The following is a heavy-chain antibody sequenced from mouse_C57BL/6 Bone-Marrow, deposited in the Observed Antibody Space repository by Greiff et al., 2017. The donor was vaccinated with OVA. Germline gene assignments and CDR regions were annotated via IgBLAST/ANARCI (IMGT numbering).Heavy chain of an antibody. D-gene: IGHD4-1*01. CDR1: GFSLTSYG. CDR3: AKEGGETGTKYYYAMDY. Sequence: QVHVKQSGPGLVAPSQSLSITCTVSGFSLTSYGVSWVRQPPGKGLEWLGVIWGDGSTNYHSALISRLSISKDNSKSQVFLKLNSLQTDDTATYYCAKEGGETGTKYYYAMDYWGQGTSVTVSS. V-gene: IGHV2-3*01. CDR2: IWGDGST. J-gene: IGHJ4*01.